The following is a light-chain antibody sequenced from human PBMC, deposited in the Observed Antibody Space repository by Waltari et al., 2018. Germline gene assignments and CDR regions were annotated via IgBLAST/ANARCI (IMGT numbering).Light chain of an antibody. V-gene: IGLV1-44*01. J-gene: IGLJ3*02. CDR3: ATWDDRLTGVVFGGVV. CDR1: NSHIGSNT. CDR2: SND. Sequence: QSVLTQPPSASGTPGQRVTISCSGSNSHIGSNTVNWYQLVPGTAPKILIYSNDQRPSGVPDRFSASKSGTSASLAISGLQSEDEADYYCATWDDRLTGVVFGGVVFGGGTKVTVL.